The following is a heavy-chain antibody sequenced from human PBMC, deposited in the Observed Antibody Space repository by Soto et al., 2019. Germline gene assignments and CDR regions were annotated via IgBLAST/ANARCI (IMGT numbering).Heavy chain of an antibody. CDR1: GGSISSGGYY. CDR3: ARSVYCSSTSCLIAARPSPWFDP. Sequence: SETLSLTCTVSGGSISSGGYYWSWIRQHPGKGLEWIGYIYYSGSTYYNPSLKSRVTISVDTSKNQFSLKLSSVTAADTAVYYCARSVYCSSTSCLIAARPSPWFDPWGQGTLVTVSS. J-gene: IGHJ5*02. CDR2: IYYSGST. V-gene: IGHV4-31*03. D-gene: IGHD2-2*01.